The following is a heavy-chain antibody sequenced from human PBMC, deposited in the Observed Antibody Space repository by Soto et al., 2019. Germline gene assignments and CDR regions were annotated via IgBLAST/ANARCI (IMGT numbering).Heavy chain of an antibody. CDR1: GFTFSSYA. CDR3: ARSTQNLDY. CDR2: ISGSGSST. V-gene: IGHV3-23*01. D-gene: IGHD1-1*01. J-gene: IGHJ4*02. Sequence: GGSLRLSCAASGFTFSSYAMSWVRQAPGKGLEWVSRISGSGSSTCYADSVKGRFTISRDNAKNTLYLQMNSLRAEDTAVYYCARSTQNLDYWGQGTLVTVSS.